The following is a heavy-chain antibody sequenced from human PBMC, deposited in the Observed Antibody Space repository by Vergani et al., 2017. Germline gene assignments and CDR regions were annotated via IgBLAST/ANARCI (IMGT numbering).Heavy chain of an antibody. CDR3: ATVMPYYDYWCGYDY. Sequence: QVQLVQSGAEVKKPGASVKVSCKASGYTFTNYGITWVRQAPGQGLEWMGWISDYNGNTNYAQQHQGRVTMTTDTSPSTAYTELSSLRSDDTSVYYCATVMPYYDYWCGYDYWGQGPLVTVS. CDR1: GYTFTNYG. CDR2: ISDYNGNT. D-gene: IGHD3-3*01. V-gene: IGHV1-18*04. J-gene: IGHJ4*02.